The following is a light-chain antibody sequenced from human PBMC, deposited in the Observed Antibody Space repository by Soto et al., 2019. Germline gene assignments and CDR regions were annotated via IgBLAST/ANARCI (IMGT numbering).Light chain of an antibody. CDR2: GAS. CDR3: QQYGSSLSIT. V-gene: IGKV3-20*01. J-gene: IGKJ5*01. Sequence: ELTQNPGTLSLTPGERATLSCGAIQSVSSSYLAWYQQKPGQAPRLLIYGASSRATGIPDRFSGSGSGTDFTLTISRLEPEDFAVYYCQQYGSSLSITFGQGTRLE. CDR1: QSVSSSY.